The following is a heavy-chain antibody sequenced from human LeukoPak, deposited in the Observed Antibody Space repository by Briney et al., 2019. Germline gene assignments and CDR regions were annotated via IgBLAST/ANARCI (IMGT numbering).Heavy chain of an antibody. Sequence: QSGGSLRLSCAASGFTFSTYWMTWVRRAPGKGLEWVANINRDGSDKYYVDSVKGRFTISRDNAKKSLYLQMNSLRAEDTAVYYCAKDPDYYDSSGYLYHFDYWGQGTLVTVSS. V-gene: IGHV3-7*01. CDR1: GFTFSTYW. CDR2: INRDGSDK. CDR3: AKDPDYYDSSGYLYHFDY. D-gene: IGHD3-22*01. J-gene: IGHJ4*02.